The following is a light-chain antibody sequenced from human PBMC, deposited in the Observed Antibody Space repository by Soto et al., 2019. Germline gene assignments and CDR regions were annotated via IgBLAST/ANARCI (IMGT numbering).Light chain of an antibody. J-gene: IGKJ1*01. CDR2: GAS. Sequence: EIVLTLSPCALSLSPGERARLSCRASQSVSSNYLAWYQQKPGQAPRLLIYGASTRATGVPDRFSGSGSGTDFTLTISRLEPEDFAVYHCQQYGSLSWTFAQGTKVDIK. CDR1: QSVSSNY. V-gene: IGKV3-20*01. CDR3: QQYGSLSWT.